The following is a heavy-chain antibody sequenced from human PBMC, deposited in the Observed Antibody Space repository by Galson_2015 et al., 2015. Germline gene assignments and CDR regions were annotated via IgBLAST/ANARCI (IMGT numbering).Heavy chain of an antibody. CDR2: IYTSYTGT. Sequence: SAKVSCKASGYTFTTYYIHWVRQAPGQGLEWMGIIYTSYTGTNYAQNFQGRVTMTKDTSTSTVYMELSSLRSEDTAVYYCARTLVDSGSDYWGQGTLVTVSS. V-gene: IGHV1-46*01. CDR1: GYTFTTYY. J-gene: IGHJ4*02. D-gene: IGHD6-19*01. CDR3: ARTLVDSGSDY.